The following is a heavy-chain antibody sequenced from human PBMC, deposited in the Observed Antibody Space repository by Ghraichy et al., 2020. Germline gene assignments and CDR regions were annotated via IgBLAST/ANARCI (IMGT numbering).Heavy chain of an antibody. CDR2: IYTGGST. V-gene: IGHV4-4*07. J-gene: IGHJ2*01. D-gene: IGHD3-10*01. Sequence: ETLSLTCTVSGASISSYYWSWIRQPAGKGLEWIGRIYTGGSTNYNPSLKSRVTMSVDTSKKQVSLKLSSVTAADTAVYYCARTSYISGGWYFDLWGRGTLVTVSS. CDR3: ARTSYISGGWYFDL. CDR1: GASISSYY.